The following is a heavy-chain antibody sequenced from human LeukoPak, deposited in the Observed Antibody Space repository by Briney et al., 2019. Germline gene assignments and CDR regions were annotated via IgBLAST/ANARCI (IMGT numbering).Heavy chain of an antibody. CDR2: IYTRGST. J-gene: IGHJ3*02. CDR1: GGSINNYY. V-gene: IGHV4-4*07. CDR3: ARGRFCSADICSGGDAFDI. D-gene: IGHD3-3*01. Sequence: PSETLSLTCTVSGGSINNYYWSWIRQPAGKGLEWIGRIYTRGSTNYNPSLKSRVTMSVDTSKNHFSLKLSSVTAADTAVYYCARGRFCSADICSGGDAFDIWGQGTMVFVSS.